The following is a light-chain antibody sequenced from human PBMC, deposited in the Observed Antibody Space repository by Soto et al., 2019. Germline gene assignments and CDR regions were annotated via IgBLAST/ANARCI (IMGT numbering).Light chain of an antibody. CDR1: QSVSSY. Sequence: EIVLTQSPATLSLSPGERGTLSCRASQSVSSYLAWYQQKPGQAPRLLIYDASNRATGIPARFSGSGSGTDLTLTISSLEPEDFAVYYCEQRSNWPPGVSLTFGGGTKVEIK. V-gene: IGKV3-11*01. CDR2: DAS. CDR3: EQRSNWPPGVSLT. J-gene: IGKJ4*01.